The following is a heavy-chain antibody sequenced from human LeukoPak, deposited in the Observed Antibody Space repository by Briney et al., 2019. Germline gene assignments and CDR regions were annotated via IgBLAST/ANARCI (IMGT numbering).Heavy chain of an antibody. J-gene: IGHJ4*02. D-gene: IGHD3/OR15-3a*01. CDR2: ISGSGGST. CDR1: KFTFSNYA. CDR3: AKRSNFWTGYLDY. V-gene: IGHV3-23*01. Sequence: GGSLRLSCTASKFTFSNYAMSWVRQAPGKGLEWVSVISGSGGSTYYADSVKGRFTISRDNPKDTLLLQMNSLRTEDTAVYYCAKRSNFWTGYLDYWGRGTLVTVSS.